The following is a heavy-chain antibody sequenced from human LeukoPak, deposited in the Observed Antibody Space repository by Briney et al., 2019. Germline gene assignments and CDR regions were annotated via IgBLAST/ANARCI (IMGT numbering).Heavy chain of an antibody. V-gene: IGHV3-21*01. Sequence: GGSLRLSCAASGFTFSTYNMNWVRQAPGKGLEWVSSISSSSSYRYYADSVKGRFTISRDNAKNSLYLQMNSLGAEDTAVYYCARGGGNFDYWGQGTLVTVSS. J-gene: IGHJ4*02. CDR2: ISSSSSYR. CDR1: GFTFSTYN. CDR3: ARGGGNFDY. D-gene: IGHD2-15*01.